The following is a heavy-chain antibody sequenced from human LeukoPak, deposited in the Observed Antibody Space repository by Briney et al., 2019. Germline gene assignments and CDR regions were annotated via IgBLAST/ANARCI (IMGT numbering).Heavy chain of an antibody. CDR3: TKVRPPPGSGWYGGDDY. D-gene: IGHD6-19*01. Sequence: PGGSLRLSCAASGFTFSSHWMHWVRQAPGKGLVWVSRINSDGSSISYADSVKGRFTISRDNAKNTLYLQMNSLRAEDTSIYYCTKVRPPPGSGWYGGDDYWGQGTLVTVSS. CDR2: INSDGSSI. V-gene: IGHV3-74*01. J-gene: IGHJ4*02. CDR1: GFTFSSHW.